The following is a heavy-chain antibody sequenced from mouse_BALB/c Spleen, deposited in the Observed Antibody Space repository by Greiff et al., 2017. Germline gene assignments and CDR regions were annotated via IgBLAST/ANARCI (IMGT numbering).Heavy chain of an antibody. CDR1: GFAFSSYD. J-gene: IGHJ3*01. Sequence: DVKLVESGGGLVKPGGSLKLSCAASGFAFSSYDMSWVRQTPEKRLEWVAYISSGGGSTYYPDTVKGRFTISRDNAKNTLYLQMSSLKSEDTAMYYCARRGDTTGFSFAYWGQGTLVTVSA. CDR2: ISSGGGST. D-gene: IGHD1-1*01. V-gene: IGHV5-12-1*01. CDR3: ARRGDTTGFSFAY.